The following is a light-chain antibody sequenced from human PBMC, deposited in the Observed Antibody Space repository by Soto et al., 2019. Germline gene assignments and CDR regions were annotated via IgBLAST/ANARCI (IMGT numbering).Light chain of an antibody. Sequence: ELVLAQSPGTLSLSPGERASLSCRVSQILTSNYFTWYQQKPLQAPSLLIYSASNTATAIPNRFIVSGSGTVFTLTITILHPEYFPVYFCQQYDKSSFTFGPGTKADI. CDR3: QQYDKSSFT. CDR2: SAS. J-gene: IGKJ3*01. V-gene: IGKV3-20*01. CDR1: QILTSNY.